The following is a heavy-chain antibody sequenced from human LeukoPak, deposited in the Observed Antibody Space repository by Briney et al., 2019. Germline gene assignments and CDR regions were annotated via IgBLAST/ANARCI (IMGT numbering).Heavy chain of an antibody. CDR1: GGSFSGYY. V-gene: IGHV4-34*01. CDR2: INHSGST. J-gene: IGHJ5*02. Sequence: SETLSLTCAVYGGSFSGYYWSWIRQPPGKGLKWIGEINHSGSTNYNPSLKSRVTISVDTSKNQFSLKLSSVTAADTAVYYCARGPRFGELLWHWFDPWGQGTLVTVSS. CDR3: ARGPRFGELLWHWFDP. D-gene: IGHD3-10*01.